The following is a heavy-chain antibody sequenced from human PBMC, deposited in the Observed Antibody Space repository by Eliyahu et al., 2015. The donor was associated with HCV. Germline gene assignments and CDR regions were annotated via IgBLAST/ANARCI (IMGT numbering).Heavy chain of an antibody. CDR3: ARAKMFNYDILAGYTGGNFDY. V-gene: IGHV3-53*04. D-gene: IGHD3-9*01. Sequence: EVQLVESGGDLVQPGGSLRLSCAASGFSVSNNYMNWVRQAPGKGLEWVSIIYSGGTTFYADSVKGRFTISRDNSKNTLYLQMNSLRVEDTALYYCARAKMFNYDILAGYTGGNFDYWGQGTLVTVSS. CDR1: GFSVSNNY. J-gene: IGHJ4*02. CDR2: IYSGGTT.